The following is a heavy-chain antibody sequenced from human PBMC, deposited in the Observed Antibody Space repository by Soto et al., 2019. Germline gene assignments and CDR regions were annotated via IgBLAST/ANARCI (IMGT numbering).Heavy chain of an antibody. D-gene: IGHD3-10*01. CDR1: GFTFSSYW. V-gene: IGHV3-7*03. CDR2: INQHGGHQ. J-gene: IGHJ4*02. Sequence: EVQVVESGGGLVQPGGSLRLSCAASGFTFSSYWMTWVRQAPGKGLEWVASINQHGGHQFYVDSLKGRFTISRDNTKRSLYLQLNSVRDEDTAVYFCARGISEEVARVSGCYFDYWGQGTLVTVSS. CDR3: ARGISEEVARVSGCYFDY.